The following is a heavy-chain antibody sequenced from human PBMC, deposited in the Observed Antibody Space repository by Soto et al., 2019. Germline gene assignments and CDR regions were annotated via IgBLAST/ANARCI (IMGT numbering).Heavy chain of an antibody. V-gene: IGHV3-30*18. CDR1: GFTFSSYA. Sequence: GGSLRLSCAASGFTFSSYAIHWVRQAPGKGLEWVADVSFDGSHKTYAVPVRGRFTISRDNSKKTVYLQMNSLRAEDTALYYCAKLGDAVSGYFDFWGQGTRVTVSS. D-gene: IGHD3-3*01. CDR2: VSFDGSHK. J-gene: IGHJ5*01. CDR3: AKLGDAVSGYFDF.